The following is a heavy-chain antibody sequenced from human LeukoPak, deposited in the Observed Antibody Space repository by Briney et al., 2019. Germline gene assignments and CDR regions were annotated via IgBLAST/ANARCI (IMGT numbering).Heavy chain of an antibody. CDR1: GGSISGYY. V-gene: IGHV4-59*08. CDR3: ARRGYASSWSFDY. J-gene: IGHJ4*02. D-gene: IGHD6-13*01. Sequence: SETLSLTCTVSGGSISGYYWNWVRQPPGKGLEWIGYIYYSGSTKYNPSLKSRVTISVDTSKNQFSLKLSSVTAADTAVYYCARRGYASSWSFDYWGQGILVTVSS. CDR2: IYYSGST.